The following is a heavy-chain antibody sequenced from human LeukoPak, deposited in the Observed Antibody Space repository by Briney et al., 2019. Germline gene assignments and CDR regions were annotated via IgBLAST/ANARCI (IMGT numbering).Heavy chain of an antibody. J-gene: IGHJ4*02. CDR3: ARQPSSQNFDY. CDR2: ISPSGRNT. V-gene: IGHV3-11*03. D-gene: IGHD6-13*01. CDR1: GFTFSDYY. Sequence: PGGSLRLSCAASGFTFSDYYMSWIRQAPGKGLEWVSYISPSGRNTNYADSVKGRFTISRDNAKNSLYLQMNSLRAEDTAVYYCARQPSSQNFDYWGQGALVTVSS.